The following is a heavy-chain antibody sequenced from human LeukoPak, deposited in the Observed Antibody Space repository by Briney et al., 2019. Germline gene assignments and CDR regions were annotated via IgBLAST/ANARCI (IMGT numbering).Heavy chain of an antibody. CDR3: ARKPKVLLWFGELLDPYFDY. CDR1: GYTFNSYG. V-gene: IGHV1-18*01. CDR2: ISAYNGNT. D-gene: IGHD3-10*01. J-gene: IGHJ4*02. Sequence: ASVKVSCKASGYTFNSYGISWVRQAPGQGLEWMGWISAYNGNTNYAQKLQGRVTMTTDTSTSTAYMELRSLRSDDTAVYYCARKPKVLLWFGELLDPYFDYWGQGTLVTVSS.